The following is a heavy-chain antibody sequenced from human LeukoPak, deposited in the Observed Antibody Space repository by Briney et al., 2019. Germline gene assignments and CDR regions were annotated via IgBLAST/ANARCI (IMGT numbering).Heavy chain of an antibody. J-gene: IGHJ4*02. Sequence: PGGSLRLSCAASGFTFSNYAMNWVRQAPGKGLEWVSAISGSGGSTYYADSVKGRFTISRDDATNSLYLQMNSLRVEDTAVYYCAKGNPRPDWGQGTLVTVSS. CDR1: GFTFSNYA. V-gene: IGHV3-23*01. D-gene: IGHD6-25*01. CDR2: ISGSGGST. CDR3: AKGNPRPD.